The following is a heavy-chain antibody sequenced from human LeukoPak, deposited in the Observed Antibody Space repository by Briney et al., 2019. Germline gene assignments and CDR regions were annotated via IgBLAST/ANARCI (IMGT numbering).Heavy chain of an antibody. CDR2: ISYDGSNK. CDR3: ARVLRGGDYYDSSGSLSDY. D-gene: IGHD3-22*01. Sequence: GGSLRLSCAASGFTFSSYGMHWVRQAPGKGLEWVAVISYDGSNKYYADSVKGRFTISRDNSKNTLYLQMNSLRAEDTAVYYCARVLRGGDYYDSSGSLSDYWGQGTLVTVSS. CDR1: GFTFSSYG. V-gene: IGHV3-30*03. J-gene: IGHJ4*02.